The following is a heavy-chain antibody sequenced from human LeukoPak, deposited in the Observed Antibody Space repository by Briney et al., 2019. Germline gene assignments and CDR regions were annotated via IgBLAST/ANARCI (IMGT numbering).Heavy chain of an antibody. Sequence: SETLSLTCTVSGYSISTGYYWGWIRQPPGKGLEWIGYIYYSGITNYNPSLKSRVIISVDTSKNQFSLNLSSVTAADTAVYYCAQTRVMGYYYYMDVWDKGTTVTVSS. D-gene: IGHD1/OR15-1a*01. J-gene: IGHJ6*03. V-gene: IGHV4-61*01. CDR3: AQTRVMGYYYYMDV. CDR2: IYYSGIT. CDR1: GYSISTGYY.